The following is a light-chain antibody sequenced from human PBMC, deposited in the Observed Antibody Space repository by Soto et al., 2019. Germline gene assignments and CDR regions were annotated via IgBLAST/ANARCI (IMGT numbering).Light chain of an antibody. V-gene: IGKV3-20*01. CDR1: QSVSSY. J-gene: IGKJ4*01. CDR3: QQYPRSLT. Sequence: EIVLTQSPGTLSLSPGERATLSCRASQSVSSYLAWYQQKPGQAPRLLIFHASTRATDIPDRFTGSGSGTDFTLTVSRLEPEDFAVYYCQQYPRSLTFGEGTKVDIE. CDR2: HAS.